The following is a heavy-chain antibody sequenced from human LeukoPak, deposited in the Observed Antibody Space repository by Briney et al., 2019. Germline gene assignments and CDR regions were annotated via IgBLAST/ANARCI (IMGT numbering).Heavy chain of an antibody. D-gene: IGHD3-22*01. Sequence: GRSLRLSCAASGFTFSSYAMHWVRQAPGKGLEWVAVISYDGSNKYYADSVKGRSTISRDNSKNTLYLQMNSLRAEDTAVYYCARDRVPDYYDSSGYFRLDYWGQGTLVTVSS. V-gene: IGHV3-30-3*01. J-gene: IGHJ4*02. CDR1: GFTFSSYA. CDR3: ARDRVPDYYDSSGYFRLDY. CDR2: ISYDGSNK.